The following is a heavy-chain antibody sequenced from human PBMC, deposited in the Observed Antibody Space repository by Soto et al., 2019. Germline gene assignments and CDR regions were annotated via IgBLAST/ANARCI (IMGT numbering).Heavy chain of an antibody. Sequence: LRLSCAASGFTFSSYGMHWVRQAPGKGLEWVAVISYDGSNKYYADSVKGRFTISRDNSKNTLYLQMNSLRAEDTAVYYCAKDRVGGSGTHPIFYYYYYGMDVWGQGTTVTVSS. CDR3: AKDRVGGSGTHPIFYYYYYGMDV. D-gene: IGHD3-10*01. J-gene: IGHJ6*02. CDR1: GFTFSSYG. V-gene: IGHV3-30*18. CDR2: ISYDGSNK.